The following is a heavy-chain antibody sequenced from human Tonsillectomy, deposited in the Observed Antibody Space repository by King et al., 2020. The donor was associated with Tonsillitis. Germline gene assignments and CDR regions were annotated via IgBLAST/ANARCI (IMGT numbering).Heavy chain of an antibody. Sequence: VQLVESGGGLIQPGGSLRLSCAASGFTVSSNYMTWVRQAPGKGLEWVSVIYSGGSTYYADSVRGRFTISRDNSKNTLYLQMNSLRAEETAVYYCARERLGEMATNYYGMDVWGQGTTVTVSS. CDR2: IYSGGST. CDR1: GFTVSSNY. V-gene: IGHV3-53*01. J-gene: IGHJ6*02. CDR3: ARERLGEMATNYYGMDV. D-gene: IGHD5-24*01.